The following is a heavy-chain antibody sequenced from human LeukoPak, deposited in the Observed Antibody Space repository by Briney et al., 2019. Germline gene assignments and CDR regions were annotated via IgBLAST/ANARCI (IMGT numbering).Heavy chain of an antibody. CDR3: ARSHPRQRKATGYFDY. CDR1: GGSFGGYY. CDR2: INHSGST. Sequence: PSETLSLTCAVYGGSFGGYYWSWIRQPPGKGLEWIGEINHSGSTNYNPSLKSRVTISVDTSKNQFSLKLSSVTAADTAVYYCARSHPRQRKATGYFDYWGQGTLVTVSS. V-gene: IGHV4-34*01. D-gene: IGHD1-1*01. J-gene: IGHJ4*02.